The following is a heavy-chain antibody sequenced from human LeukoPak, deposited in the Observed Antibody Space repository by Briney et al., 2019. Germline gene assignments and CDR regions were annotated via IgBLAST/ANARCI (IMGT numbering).Heavy chain of an antibody. CDR3: ARGDITMVRGAIYFDY. D-gene: IGHD3-10*01. CDR1: GGSISSYY. Sequence: SETLSLTCTVPGGSISSYYWSWIRQPPGKGLEWIGYIYYSGSTNYNPSLKSRVTISVDTSKNQFSLKLSSVTAADTAVYYCARGDITMVRGAIYFDYWGQGTLVTVSS. J-gene: IGHJ4*02. V-gene: IGHV4-59*01. CDR2: IYYSGST.